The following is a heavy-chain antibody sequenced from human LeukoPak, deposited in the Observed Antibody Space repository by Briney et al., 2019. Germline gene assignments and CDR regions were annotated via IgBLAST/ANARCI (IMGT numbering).Heavy chain of an antibody. Sequence: PSETLSLTCAVYGGSVSGYYWSWIRQPPGKGLEWIGEINHSGSTNYNPSLKSRVTISVDTSKNQFSLKLSSVTAADTAVYYCARALIWWHLYYFDYWGQGTLVTVSS. CDR3: ARALIWWHLYYFDY. CDR1: GGSVSGYY. CDR2: INHSGST. D-gene: IGHD2-8*02. V-gene: IGHV4-34*01. J-gene: IGHJ4*02.